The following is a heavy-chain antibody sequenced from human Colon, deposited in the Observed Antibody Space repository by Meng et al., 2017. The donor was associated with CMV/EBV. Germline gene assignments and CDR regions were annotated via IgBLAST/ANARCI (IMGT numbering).Heavy chain of an antibody. D-gene: IGHD1-26*01. J-gene: IGHJ2*01. CDR3: AKEAPGGNYWYFDL. CDR2: MYTSGST. Sequence: QVQVPGSVPALVTPSETLSLTCTVSGGSITSYYWSWIRQPAGRGLEWIGRMYTSGSTNYNPSLKRRVTMSVDTSKKQFSLKLSSVTAADTAMYYCAKEAPGGNYWYFDLWGRGTLVTVSS. CDR1: GGSITSYY. V-gene: IGHV4-4*07.